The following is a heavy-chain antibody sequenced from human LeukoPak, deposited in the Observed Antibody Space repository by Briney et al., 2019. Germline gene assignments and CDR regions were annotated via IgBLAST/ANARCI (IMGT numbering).Heavy chain of an antibody. CDR1: GYTFTSYY. Sequence: ASVKVSSKASGYTFTSYYMHWVRQAPGQGLEWMGIINPSGGSTSYAQKFQGRVTMTRDTSTSTVYMELSSLRSEDTAVYYCAKSGDSSGYYDAFDIWGQGTMVTVSS. D-gene: IGHD3-22*01. CDR3: AKSGDSSGYYDAFDI. CDR2: INPSGGST. J-gene: IGHJ3*02. V-gene: IGHV1-46*01.